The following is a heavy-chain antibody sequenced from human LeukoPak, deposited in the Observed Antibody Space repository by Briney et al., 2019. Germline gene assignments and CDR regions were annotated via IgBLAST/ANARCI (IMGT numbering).Heavy chain of an antibody. J-gene: IGHJ4*02. Sequence: SETLSLTCTVSGGSISSYYWSWIRQPPGKGLEWLGYIYYSGSTNYNPSLKSRVTISVDTSKNQFSLKLSSVTAADTAVYYCARGGGVAGTPYNPYDYWGQGTLVTVSS. D-gene: IGHD6-19*01. CDR1: GGSISSYY. CDR3: ARGGGVAGTPYNPYDY. CDR2: IYYSGST. V-gene: IGHV4-59*01.